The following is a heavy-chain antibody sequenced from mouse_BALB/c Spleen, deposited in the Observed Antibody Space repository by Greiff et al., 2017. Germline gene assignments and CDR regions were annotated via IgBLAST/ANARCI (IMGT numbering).Heavy chain of an antibody. D-gene: IGHD4-1*01. V-gene: IGHV3-6*02. CDR1: GYSITSGYY. CDR2: ISYDGSN. J-gene: IGHJ3*01. Sequence: ESGPGLVKPSQSLSLTCSVTGYSITSGYYWYWIRQFPGNKLEWMGYISYDGSNNYNPSLKNRISITRDTSKNQFFLTLNSVTTEDTATYYCARGGVTGTFAYWGQGTLVTVSA. CDR3: ARGGVTGTFAY.